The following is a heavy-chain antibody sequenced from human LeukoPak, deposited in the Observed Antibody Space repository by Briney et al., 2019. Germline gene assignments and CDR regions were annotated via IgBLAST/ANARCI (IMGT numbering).Heavy chain of an antibody. CDR2: ISSSSSYI. J-gene: IGHJ4*02. D-gene: IGHD2-2*01. V-gene: IGHV3-21*01. CDR1: GFTFSSYS. CDR3: ARTPGIYQTFDY. Sequence: GGSLRLSCAASGFTFSSYSMNWVRQAPGKGLEWVSSISSSSSYIYYADSVKGRFTISRDNAKNSLYLQMNSLRAEDTAVYYCARTPGIYQTFDYWGQGTLVTVSS.